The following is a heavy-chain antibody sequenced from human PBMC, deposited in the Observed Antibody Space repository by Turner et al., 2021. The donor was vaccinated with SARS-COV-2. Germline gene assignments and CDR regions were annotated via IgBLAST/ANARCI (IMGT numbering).Heavy chain of an antibody. CDR3: GKGGSGWSMEFDY. V-gene: IGHV3-30*18. Sequence: QVQLVESGGGVVQTGRSLSLSCAASGVTFINSGMFWVRQAPGKGLEWVALISYDGSNKHYADSVKGRFTISRDNYKNTLFLQTYSLRAEDTAVYYCGKGGSGWSMEFDYWGHGTLVTVSS. CDR1: GVTFINSG. D-gene: IGHD6-19*01. J-gene: IGHJ4*01. CDR2: ISYDGSNK.